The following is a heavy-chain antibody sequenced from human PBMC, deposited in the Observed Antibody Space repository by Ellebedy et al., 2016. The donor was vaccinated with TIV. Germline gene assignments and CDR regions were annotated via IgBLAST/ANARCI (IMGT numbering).Heavy chain of an antibody. D-gene: IGHD4-23*01. CDR3: ATTTVVHHTFFNV. Sequence: AASVKVSCKTSGYTFTAYYIHWVRQAPGQGLEWMGWINPNSYATKYGQKFQGRVTMTRDTSIRTVYMELSRMRSEDTAVYYCATTTVVHHTFFNVWGQGTMVTVSS. CDR2: INPNSYAT. V-gene: IGHV1-2*02. J-gene: IGHJ3*01. CDR1: GYTFTAYY.